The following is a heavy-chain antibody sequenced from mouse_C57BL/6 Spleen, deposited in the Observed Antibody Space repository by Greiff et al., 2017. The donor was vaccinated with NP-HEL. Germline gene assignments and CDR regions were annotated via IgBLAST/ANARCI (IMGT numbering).Heavy chain of an antibody. CDR3: ARTARIKY. CDR2: ISYSGST. Sequence: DVQLPESGPGLVKPSQSLSLTCTVTGYSITSGYGWNWIRQFPGNKLEWMGYISYSGSTNYNPSLKSRISINRDTSKNQFFLQLNSVTTEDTATYYCARTARIKYWGQGTTLTVSS. V-gene: IGHV3-2*02. D-gene: IGHD1-2*01. J-gene: IGHJ2*01. CDR1: GYSITSGYG.